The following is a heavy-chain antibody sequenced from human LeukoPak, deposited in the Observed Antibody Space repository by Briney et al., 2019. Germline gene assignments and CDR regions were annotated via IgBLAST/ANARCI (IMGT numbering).Heavy chain of an antibody. D-gene: IGHD1-26*01. Sequence: GGSLRLSCAASGFTFSSYGMHWVRQAPGKGLEWVAVISYDGSNKYYADSVKGRFTISRDNSKNTLYLQMNSLRAEDTAVYYCARCIVGATFGAFDIWGQGTMVTVSS. CDR1: GFTFSSYG. J-gene: IGHJ3*02. V-gene: IGHV3-30*03. CDR2: ISYDGSNK. CDR3: ARCIVGATFGAFDI.